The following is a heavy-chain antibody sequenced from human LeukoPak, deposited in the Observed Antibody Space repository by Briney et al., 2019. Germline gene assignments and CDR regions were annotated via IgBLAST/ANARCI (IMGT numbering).Heavy chain of an antibody. Sequence: GGSLTLSCAASGFSFSSYGMHWVRQAPGKGLEWVAVISYDGSNKYYADSVKGRFTISRDNSKNTLYLQMNSLRAEDTAVYYCARVDAFDLWGQGTMVTVSS. CDR3: ARVDAFDL. CDR1: GFSFSSYG. CDR2: ISYDGSNK. J-gene: IGHJ3*01. V-gene: IGHV3-30*03.